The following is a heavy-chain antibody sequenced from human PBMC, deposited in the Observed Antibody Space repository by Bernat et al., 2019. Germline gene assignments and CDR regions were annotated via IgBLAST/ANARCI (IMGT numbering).Heavy chain of an antibody. CDR3: ARHGTIGVGVGGTAFDY. J-gene: IGHJ4*02. Sequence: QLQLQESGPGLVNPSETLSLTCTVSGGSITSSSYFWCWIRQPPGKGLEWIGGSDYSGNDHYNPSVNSRATISVATTKIQFFMKLSYVTATDTAVYYCARHGTIGVGVGGTAFDYWGQGTLVTVSS. CDR1: GGSITSSSYF. V-gene: IGHV4-39*01. D-gene: IGHD2-15*01. CDR2: SDYSGND.